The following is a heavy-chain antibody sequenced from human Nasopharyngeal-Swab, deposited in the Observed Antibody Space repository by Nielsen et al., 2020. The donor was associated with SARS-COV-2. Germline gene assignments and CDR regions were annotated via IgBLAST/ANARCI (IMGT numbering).Heavy chain of an antibody. V-gene: IGHV3-53*04. D-gene: IGHD3-10*01. J-gene: IGHJ5*02. CDR3: ARDCRVTMDRCGFDP. CDR2: LYSGGST. CDR1: GFTVSSNY. Sequence: GESLKISCAASGFTVSSNYMTWVRQAPGKGLEWVSVLYSGGSTYYADSVKGRFTISRHNSKNTLYLQVNSLRAEDTAVYYCARDCRVTMDRCGFDPWGQGTLVTVSS.